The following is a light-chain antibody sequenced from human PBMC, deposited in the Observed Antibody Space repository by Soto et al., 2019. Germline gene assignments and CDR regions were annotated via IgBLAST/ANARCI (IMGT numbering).Light chain of an antibody. CDR3: QQYNNWLGP. V-gene: IGKV3-15*01. CDR2: GAS. CDR1: QSVSGS. Sequence: EIVMTQTPATLSVSPGDRATLSCRASQSVSGSLAWYQQKPGQAPRLLIYGASTRATGVPARFSGSGSGTEFTLTISSLQSEDFVVYYCQQYNNWLGPFGQGTKVDIK. J-gene: IGKJ1*01.